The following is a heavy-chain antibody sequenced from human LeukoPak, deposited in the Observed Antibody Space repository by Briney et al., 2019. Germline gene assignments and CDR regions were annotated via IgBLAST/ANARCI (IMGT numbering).Heavy chain of an antibody. Sequence: PGGSLRLSCAASGFTFSNAWMSWVRQAPGKGLEWVGRIKSKTDGGTTDYAAPVKGRFTISRDDSKNTLYPQMNSLKTEDTAVYYCTTERWLQFKGAGPHIHSSDPWGQGTLVTVSS. D-gene: IGHD5-24*01. V-gene: IGHV3-15*01. CDR3: TTERWLQFKGAGPHIHSSDP. CDR1: GFTFSNAW. J-gene: IGHJ5*02. CDR2: IKSKTDGGTT.